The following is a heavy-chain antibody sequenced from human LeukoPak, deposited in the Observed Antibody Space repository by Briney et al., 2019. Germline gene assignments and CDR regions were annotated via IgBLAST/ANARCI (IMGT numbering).Heavy chain of an antibody. Sequence: GSVSDSRMDSRYTFTSYGICCVPHAPGQRLEWMCCICAYKVNTNNAQNLQSRDTMTTDTSTSKAYMERRSLRSDDTAVYYCARSPRGYIVLMVYDISPPFFDPWGQGTLVTVSS. CDR2: ICAYKVNT. J-gene: IGHJ5*02. CDR1: RYTFTSYG. D-gene: IGHD2-8*01. V-gene: IGHV1-18*01. CDR3: ARSPRGYIVLMVYDISPPFFDP.